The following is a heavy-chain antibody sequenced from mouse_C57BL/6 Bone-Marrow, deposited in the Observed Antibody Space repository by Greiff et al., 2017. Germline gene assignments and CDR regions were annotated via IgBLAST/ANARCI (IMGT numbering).Heavy chain of an antibody. V-gene: IGHV10-1*01. CDR2: IRSKSNNYAT. CDR3: VSSPNESGGYFDV. J-gene: IGHJ1*03. Sequence: EVHLVESGGGLVQPKGSLKLSCAASGFSFNTYAMNWVRQAPGKGLEWVARIRSKSNNYATYYADSVKDRFTISRDDSESMLYLQMNNLKTEDTAMYYCVSSPNESGGYFDVWGTGTTVTVSS. CDR1: GFSFNTYA.